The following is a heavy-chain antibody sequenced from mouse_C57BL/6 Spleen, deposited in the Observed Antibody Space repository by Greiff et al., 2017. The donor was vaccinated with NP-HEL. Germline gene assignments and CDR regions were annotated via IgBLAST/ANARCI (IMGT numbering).Heavy chain of an antibody. CDR3: ARDYDYDGPFAY. J-gene: IGHJ3*01. D-gene: IGHD2-4*01. V-gene: IGHV3-6*01. CDR1: GYSITSGYY. Sequence: EVKLQESGPGLVKPSQSLSLTCSVTGYSITSGYYWNWIRQFPGNKLEWMGYISYDGSNNYNPSLKNRISITRDTSKNQFFLKLNSVTTEDTATYYCARDYDYDGPFAYWGQGTLVTVSA. CDR2: ISYDGSN.